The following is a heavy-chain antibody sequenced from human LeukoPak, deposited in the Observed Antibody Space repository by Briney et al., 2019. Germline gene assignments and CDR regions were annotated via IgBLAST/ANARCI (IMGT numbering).Heavy chain of an antibody. Sequence: GASVKVSCKASGYTFTGYYMQWVRQAPGQGLEWMGWINPNSGGTKYAPKFQDRVTMARDTSINTAYMGLSRLTSDDTAVYFCERYLDCSSTSCFDRVEYFQYWGQGTLVIVSS. D-gene: IGHD2-2*01. V-gene: IGHV1-2*02. CDR1: GYTFTGYY. J-gene: IGHJ1*01. CDR3: ERYLDCSSTSCFDRVEYFQY. CDR2: INPNSGGT.